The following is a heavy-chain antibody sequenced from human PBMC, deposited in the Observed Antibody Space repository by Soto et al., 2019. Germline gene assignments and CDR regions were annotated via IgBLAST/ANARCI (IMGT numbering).Heavy chain of an antibody. D-gene: IGHD6-19*01. CDR3: ARVYSSGYYFDY. CDR1: GFTFSDYY. V-gene: IGHV3-11*01. J-gene: IGHJ4*02. CDR2: ITTSGSTI. Sequence: QVHLVESGGGLVKPGGSLRLSCAASGFTFSDYYMSWIRQTPGKGLEWVSYITTSGSTIYYADSVKGRFTISRDNAKNSQYLQINSRRAEDTAVYYCARVYSSGYYFDYWGQGTLVTVSS.